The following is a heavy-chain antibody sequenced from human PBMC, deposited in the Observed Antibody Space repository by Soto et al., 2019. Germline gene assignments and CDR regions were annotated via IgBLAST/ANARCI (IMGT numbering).Heavy chain of an antibody. CDR3: TREHTAEDSYGLGNWFDP. CDR2: IRSKAYGGTT. V-gene: IGHV3-49*03. Sequence: GGSLRLSCTASGFTFGDYAMSWFRQAPGKGLEWVGFIRSKAYGGTTEYAASVKGRFTISRDDSKSIAYLQMNSLKTEDTAVYYCTREHTAEDSYGLGNWFDPWGQGTLVTVSS. J-gene: IGHJ5*02. CDR1: GFTFGDYA. D-gene: IGHD5-18*01.